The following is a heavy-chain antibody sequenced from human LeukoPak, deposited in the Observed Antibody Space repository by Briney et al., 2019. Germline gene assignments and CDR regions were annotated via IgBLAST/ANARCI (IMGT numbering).Heavy chain of an antibody. D-gene: IGHD2-21*02. CDR2: INWKRAST. J-gene: IGHJ4*02. CDR1: GFTLDDYG. Sequence: PGGSLRLSCAASGFTLDDYGMSWVRQAPGKGLEWVSGINWKRASTGYADSVKGRFTISRDNDKNSLYLQMDSLRDEDTALYYCARGHSIAFCGGDCYSLDSWGQGTLVIVSS. V-gene: IGHV3-20*04. CDR3: ARGHSIAFCGGDCYSLDS.